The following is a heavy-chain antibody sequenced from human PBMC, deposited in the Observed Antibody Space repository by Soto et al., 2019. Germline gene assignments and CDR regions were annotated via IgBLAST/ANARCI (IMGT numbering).Heavy chain of an antibody. CDR1: GGTFSSYT. CDR3: ARDVIGHDNYETNGYYYDH. V-gene: IGHV1-69*04. J-gene: IGHJ4*02. D-gene: IGHD2-8*01. CDR2: IIPILGIA. Sequence: SVKVSCKASGGTFSSYTISWVRQAPGQGLEWMGRIIPILGIANYAQKFQGRVTITADKSTSTAYMELSSLRSEDTAVYYCARDVIGHDNYETNGYYYDHWGPGNLVTVSS.